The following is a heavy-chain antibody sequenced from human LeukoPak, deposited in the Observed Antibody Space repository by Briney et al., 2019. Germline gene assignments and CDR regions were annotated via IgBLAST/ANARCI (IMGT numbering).Heavy chain of an antibody. J-gene: IGHJ5*02. CDR1: GFTVSSNY. CDR2: ISGSGGST. CDR3: AKVNDGFWSGYYPNWFDP. V-gene: IGHV3-23*01. Sequence: GGTLRLSCAASGFTVSSNYMSWVRQAPGKGLEWVSAISGSGGSTYYADSVKGRFTISRDNSKNTLYLQMNSLRAEDTAVYYCAKVNDGFWSGYYPNWFDPWGQGTLVTVSS. D-gene: IGHD3-3*01.